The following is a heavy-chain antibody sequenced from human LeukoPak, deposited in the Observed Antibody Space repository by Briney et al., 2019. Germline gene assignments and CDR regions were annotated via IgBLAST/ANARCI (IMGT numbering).Heavy chain of an antibody. CDR3: AREGAVGDDP. J-gene: IGHJ5*02. D-gene: IGHD1-26*01. V-gene: IGHV4-61*05. CDR1: GGSISSSSYY. CDR2: IYTSGST. Sequence: PSETLSLTCTVSGGSISSSSYYWGWIRQPPGKGLEWIGRIYTSGSTNYNPSLKSRVTMSVDRSKNQFSLKLSSVTAADTAVYYCAREGAVGDDPWGQGTLVTVSS.